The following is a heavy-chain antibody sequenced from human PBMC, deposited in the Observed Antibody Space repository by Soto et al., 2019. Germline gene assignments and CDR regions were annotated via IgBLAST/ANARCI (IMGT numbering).Heavy chain of an antibody. CDR1: GGSFSGYY. Sequence: KTSETLSLTCAVYGGSFSGYYWSWIRQPPGKGLEWIGEINHSGSTNYNPSLKSRVTISVDTSKNQFSLKLSSVTAADTAVYYCARAVVLMVSRTGWFDPWGQGTLVTVSS. CDR3: ARAVVLMVSRTGWFDP. J-gene: IGHJ5*02. V-gene: IGHV4-34*01. D-gene: IGHD2-8*01. CDR2: INHSGST.